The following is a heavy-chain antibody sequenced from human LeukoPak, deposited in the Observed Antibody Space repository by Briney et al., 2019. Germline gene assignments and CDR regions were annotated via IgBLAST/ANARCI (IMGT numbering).Heavy chain of an antibody. V-gene: IGHV1-46*01. J-gene: IGHJ4*02. CDR1: EYIFTTDY. D-gene: IGHD3-9*01. CDR3: ARDFLTGAGTFNY. Sequence: ASVKVSCKASEYIFTTDYIHWVRQAPGQGLEWMGTINPSGDSTTYAQNFQGRVTMTRDTSTSTVYMELSSLTSEDTAVYYCARDFLTGAGTFNYWGQGTLVTVSS. CDR2: INPSGDST.